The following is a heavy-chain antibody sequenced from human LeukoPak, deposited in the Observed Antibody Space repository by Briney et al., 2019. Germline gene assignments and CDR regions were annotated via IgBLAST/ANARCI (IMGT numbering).Heavy chain of an antibody. CDR1: GGSISSYY. CDR2: IFYSGST. V-gene: IGHV4-59*01. J-gene: IGHJ2*01. Sequence: PSETLSLTRTVSGGSISSYYWSWIRQPPGKGLEWIGYIFYSGSTNYNPSLKCRVTISVDTSKNQFSLNLRSMTAADTAVYFCARMPFYPDWYFDLWGRGTLVTVSS. CDR3: ARMPFYPDWYFDL. D-gene: IGHD2-2*01.